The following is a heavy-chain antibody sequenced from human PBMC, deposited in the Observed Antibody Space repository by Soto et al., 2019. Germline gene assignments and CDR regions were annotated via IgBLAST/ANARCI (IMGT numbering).Heavy chain of an antibody. Sequence: EASVKVSCRGSGYSFTKNVIHWVRQAPGQGLEWMGWINGGSGKTQYSQKFQGRVTITRDTSARTADMELISLGSEDTAVYYCALRTESHGFDIWGQGTVVTVSS. CDR3: ALRTESHGFDI. J-gene: IGHJ3*02. D-gene: IGHD1-1*01. V-gene: IGHV1-3*01. CDR2: INGGSGKT. CDR1: GYSFTKNV.